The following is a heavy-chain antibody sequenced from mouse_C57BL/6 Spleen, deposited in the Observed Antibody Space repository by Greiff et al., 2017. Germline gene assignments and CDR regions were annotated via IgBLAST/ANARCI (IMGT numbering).Heavy chain of an antibody. D-gene: IGHD4-1*01. J-gene: IGHJ2*01. V-gene: IGHV5-6*01. CDR3: ARQDLGFDY. Sequence: EVQLVESGGYLVKPGGSLKLSCAASGFTSSSYGMSWVRQTPDTRLEWVVTISSGGSFTYYQDSVKGLFTISRDNAKYTLYLQMSSLKSEDTAMYCCARQDLGFDYWGQGTTLTVSS. CDR1: GFTSSSYG. CDR2: ISSGGSFT.